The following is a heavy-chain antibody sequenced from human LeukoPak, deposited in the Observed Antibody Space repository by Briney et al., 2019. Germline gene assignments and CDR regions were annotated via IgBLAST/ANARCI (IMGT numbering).Heavy chain of an antibody. V-gene: IGHV4-39*07. J-gene: IGHJ4*01. D-gene: IGHD5-18*01. CDR1: GGSISSYY. CDR2: IYYSGST. CDR3: ARGDARGYSYGHFHFDH. Sequence: SETLSLTCTVSGGSISSYYWGWIRQPPGKGLEWIANIYYSGSTYYNPSLKSRVTISVDTSKNQFSLKLSSVTAADTAVYYCARGDARGYSYGHFHFDHWGHGTLVTVSS.